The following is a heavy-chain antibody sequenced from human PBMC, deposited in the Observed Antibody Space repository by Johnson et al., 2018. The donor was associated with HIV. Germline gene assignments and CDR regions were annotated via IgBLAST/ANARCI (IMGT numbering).Heavy chain of an antibody. CDR1: GFTFSNYA. J-gene: IGHJ3*02. Sequence: QVQLVESGGGVVQPGRSLRLSCAASGFTFSNYAMHWVRQAPGKGLEWVAVISYDGSNKYYEDSVKGRFTISRDNSKNTLYLQMNSLRAEDTAVYYCARDSDSLYAFDIWGQGTMVTVSS. D-gene: IGHD3-22*01. V-gene: IGHV3-30*04. CDR2: ISYDGSNK. CDR3: ARDSDSLYAFDI.